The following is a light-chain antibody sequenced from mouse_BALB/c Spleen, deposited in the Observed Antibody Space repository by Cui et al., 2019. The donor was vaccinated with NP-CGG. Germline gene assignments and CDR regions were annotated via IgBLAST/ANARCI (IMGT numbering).Light chain of an antibody. V-gene: IGLV1*01. Sequence: QAVLPQESAFTTSPGETVTLTCRSSTGAITTSNYANWVQEKPDHLFTGLIGGTNNRAPGVPARFSGSLIGDKAALTITGAQTEDEAIYFCALWYSNHWVFGGGTKLTVL. CDR3: ALWYSNHWV. CDR1: TGAITTSNY. CDR2: GTN. J-gene: IGLJ1*01.